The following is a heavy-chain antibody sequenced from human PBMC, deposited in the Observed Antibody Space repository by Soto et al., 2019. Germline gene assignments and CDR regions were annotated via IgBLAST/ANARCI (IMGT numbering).Heavy chain of an antibody. CDR3: ARGGALDGTSPPFNH. V-gene: IGHV1-2*02. D-gene: IGHD6-19*01. CDR1: GYTFSGHY. Sequence: ASVKVSCKASGYTFSGHYMHWIRQAPGQGPEWLGWINANSGDTDRAPKFQDRLTMTRDTSISTAYMELSRLRSDDTAVYYCARGGALDGTSPPFNHWGQGTLVTISS. CDR2: INANSGDT. J-gene: IGHJ4*02.